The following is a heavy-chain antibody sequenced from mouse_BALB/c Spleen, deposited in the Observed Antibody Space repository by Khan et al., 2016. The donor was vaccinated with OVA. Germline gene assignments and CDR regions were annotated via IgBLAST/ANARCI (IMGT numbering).Heavy chain of an antibody. CDR1: GYTLTTYP. J-gene: IGHJ2*01. V-gene: IGHV1-47*01. CDR2: FHPYNDDT. CDR3: ESREYEVDY. Sequence: VQLQESGAELVKPGASVKLSCKAFGYTLTTYPIEWMKQNHGKSLEWIGNFHPYNDDTKYNEKFKGKAKLTVDKSSCTVYLELSRLTSDDSAVSYRESREYEVDYWGEGTTLTGSS. D-gene: IGHD1-3*01.